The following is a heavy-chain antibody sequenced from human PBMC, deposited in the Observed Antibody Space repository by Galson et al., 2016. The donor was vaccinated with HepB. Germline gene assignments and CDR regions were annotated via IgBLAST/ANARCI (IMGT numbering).Heavy chain of an antibody. CDR3: ARDAQQLLRGYYYGMDV. J-gene: IGHJ6*01. D-gene: IGHD1-1*01. V-gene: IGHV3-33*01. Sequence: SLRLSCAASGFTFSEYGMHWVRQAPGKGLEWVAGIWYDGSSKNYADSVKGRFIIFRDNSRNTLYLEMNSLRAEDTAVYYCARDAQQLLRGYYYGMDVWGRGTTVTVSS. CDR2: IWYDGSSK. CDR1: GFTFSEYG.